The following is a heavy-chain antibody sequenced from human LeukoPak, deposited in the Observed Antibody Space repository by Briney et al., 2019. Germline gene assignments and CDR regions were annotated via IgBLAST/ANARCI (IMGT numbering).Heavy chain of an antibody. CDR2: INHSGST. Sequence: SSETLSLTCAVYGGSFSGYYWSWIRQPPGKGLEWIGEINHSGSTNYNPSLKSRVTISVDTSKNQFSLGLRSVTAADTAVYYCARLDSGDYFFDYWGQGTLVTVSS. V-gene: IGHV4-34*01. CDR1: GGSFSGYY. J-gene: IGHJ4*02. CDR3: ARLDSGDYFFDY. D-gene: IGHD4-17*01.